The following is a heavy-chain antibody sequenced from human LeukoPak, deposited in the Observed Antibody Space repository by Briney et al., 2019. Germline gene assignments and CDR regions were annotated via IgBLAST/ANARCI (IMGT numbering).Heavy chain of an antibody. Sequence: GGSLRPSCAASGFTFSSYWMHWVRQAPGKGLVWVSRISSDGSGTNYADSVKGRFTISRDNAKSALYLQMNSLRAEDTAVYYCARGGLSSSFDYWGQGTLVTVSS. D-gene: IGHD6-13*01. CDR1: GFTFSSYW. V-gene: IGHV3-74*01. J-gene: IGHJ4*02. CDR3: ARGGLSSSFDY. CDR2: ISSDGSGT.